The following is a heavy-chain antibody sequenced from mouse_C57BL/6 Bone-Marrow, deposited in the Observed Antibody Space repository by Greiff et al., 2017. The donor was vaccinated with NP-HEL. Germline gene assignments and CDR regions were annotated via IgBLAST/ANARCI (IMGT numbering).Heavy chain of an antibody. Sequence: VQLKESGPGLVKPSQSLSLTCSVTGYSITSGYYWNWIRQFPGNKLEWMGYISYDGSNNYNPSLKNRISITRDTSKNQFFLKLNSVTTEDTATYYCAKKRVYYGNYTWFAYWGQGTLVTVSA. CDR2: ISYDGSN. CDR3: AKKRVYYGNYTWFAY. J-gene: IGHJ3*01. D-gene: IGHD2-1*01. CDR1: GYSITSGYY. V-gene: IGHV3-6*01.